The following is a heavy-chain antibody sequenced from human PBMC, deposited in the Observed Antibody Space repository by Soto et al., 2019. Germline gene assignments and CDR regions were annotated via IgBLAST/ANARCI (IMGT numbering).Heavy chain of an antibody. CDR1: GFPVSSNY. CDR2: IYGSGST. D-gene: IGHD3-10*01. J-gene: IGHJ6*02. CDR3: AKDRPLWFGELPTMDV. Sequence: PGGSLRLSCAASGFPVSSNYMSWVRQAPEKGLEWVSLIYGSGSTFYADSVKGRFTISRDNSKNTLYLQMNSLRAEDTAVYYCAKDRPLWFGELPTMDVWGQGTTVTVSS. V-gene: IGHV3-53*01.